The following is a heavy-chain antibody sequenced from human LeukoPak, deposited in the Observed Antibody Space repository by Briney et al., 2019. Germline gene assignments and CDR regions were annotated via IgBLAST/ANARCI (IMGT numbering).Heavy chain of an antibody. V-gene: IGHV4-39*01. CDR2: FYYTGIT. Sequence: SETLSLTCTVSGVSFSSSAYYWGWIRQPPGKGLEWIGSFYYTGITHYNPSLKSRVTMSVDTSNNQFSLKLTSVTAADTAAYYCASSQYPIAAADNWFDPWGQGTLVTVSS. CDR3: ASSQYPIAAADNWFDP. D-gene: IGHD6-13*01. CDR1: GVSFSSSAYY. J-gene: IGHJ5*02.